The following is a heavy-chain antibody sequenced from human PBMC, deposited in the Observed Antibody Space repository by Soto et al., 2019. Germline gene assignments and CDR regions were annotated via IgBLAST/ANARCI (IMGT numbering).Heavy chain of an antibody. D-gene: IGHD3-3*01. Sequence: SGPTLVKPTQTLTLTCSFSGFSLTTTGVGVGWIRQPPGKALEWLAIIYWDDDKWYRPSLKTRLTITKDTSKNQVVFTMTNVAPEDTATYYCAHNPTILEYSVAFDSWGQGTLVTVSS. V-gene: IGHV2-5*02. CDR2: IYWDDDK. CDR1: GFSLTTTGVG. CDR3: AHNPTILEYSVAFDS. J-gene: IGHJ4*02.